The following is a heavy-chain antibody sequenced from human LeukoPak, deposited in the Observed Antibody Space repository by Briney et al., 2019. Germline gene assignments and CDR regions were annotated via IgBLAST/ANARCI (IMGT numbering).Heavy chain of an antibody. D-gene: IGHD1-26*01. Sequence: GGSLRLSCAASGFTFSNYWMSWVRQAPGKGLEWVANIKQDGSERYYVDSVKGRFTISRDNAKNSLYLQMNSLRAEDTAVCYCARYGGSYYFDNWGQGTLVTVSS. J-gene: IGHJ4*02. CDR2: IKQDGSER. V-gene: IGHV3-7*01. CDR3: ARYGGSYYFDN. CDR1: GFTFSNYW.